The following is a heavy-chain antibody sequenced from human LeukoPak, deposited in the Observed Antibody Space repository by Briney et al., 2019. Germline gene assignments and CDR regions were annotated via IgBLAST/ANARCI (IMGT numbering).Heavy chain of an antibody. V-gene: IGHV3-21*01. CDR2: ISSSSSYI. CDR3: ARDPMVRGKTFDY. CDR1: GFTVSSNY. J-gene: IGHJ4*02. Sequence: GGSLRLSCAASGFTVSSNYMNWVRQAPGKGLEWVSSISSSSSYIYYADSVKGRFTISRDNAKNSLYLQMNSLRAEDMAVYYCARDPMVRGKTFDYWGQGTLVTVSS. D-gene: IGHD3-10*01.